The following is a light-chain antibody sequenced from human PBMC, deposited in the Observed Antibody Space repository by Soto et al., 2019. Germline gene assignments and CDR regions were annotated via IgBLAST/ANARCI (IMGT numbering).Light chain of an antibody. J-gene: IGLJ3*02. CDR3: AAWDDSLIGWV. CDR2: SNN. Sequence: QPVLTQSPSASGTPGQRVTISCSGSSSNIGSNTVNWYQQLPGTAPKLLMYSNNQRPSGVPDRFSGSTSGTSASLAISGLQSEDEADYYCAAWDDSLIGWVFGGGTKLPVL. V-gene: IGLV1-44*01. CDR1: SSNIGSNT.